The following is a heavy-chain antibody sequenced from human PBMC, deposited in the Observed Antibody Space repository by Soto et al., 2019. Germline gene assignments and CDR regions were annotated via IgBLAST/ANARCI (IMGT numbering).Heavy chain of an antibody. CDR1: GYSFSDYW. CDR2: IYPGDSDT. D-gene: IGHD2-2*01. J-gene: IGHJ5*02. Sequence: GASLKISCQASGYSFSDYWIGWVRQMPGKGLEGMGIIYPGDSDTRYSPSFQGQVTISADKSISTTYLQWSSLKASDTAMYYCARRGQYCSTSSCRFDPWGQGTRVTVSS. CDR3: ARRGQYCSTSSCRFDP. V-gene: IGHV5-51*01.